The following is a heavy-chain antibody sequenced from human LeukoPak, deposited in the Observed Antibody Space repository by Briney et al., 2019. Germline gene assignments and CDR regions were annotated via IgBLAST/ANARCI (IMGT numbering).Heavy chain of an antibody. V-gene: IGHV1-2*02. Sequence: ASVKVSCKASGYTFTDYYINWVRQAPGQGLEWMGWINPNSGDTNYAQKFQDRVTMTRDTSISTAYIELNLLRSDDTAVYYCARAGGRSWFDPWGQGTLVTVSS. J-gene: IGHJ5*02. CDR1: GYTFTDYY. CDR3: ARAGGRSWFDP. CDR2: INPNSGDT.